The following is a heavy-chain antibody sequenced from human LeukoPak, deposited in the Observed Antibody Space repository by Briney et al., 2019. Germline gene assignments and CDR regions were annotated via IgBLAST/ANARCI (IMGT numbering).Heavy chain of an antibody. V-gene: IGHV3-21*01. Sequence: GGSLRLSRAASGFTFSSYSMNWVRQAPGKGLEWVSSISSSSSYIYYADSVKGRFTLSRDNAKNSLYLQMNSLRAEDTAVYYCARVGATRGGGRQYYFDYWGQGTLVTVSS. CDR1: GFTFSSYS. CDR3: ARVGATRGGGRQYYFDY. J-gene: IGHJ4*02. D-gene: IGHD1-26*01. CDR2: ISSSSSYI.